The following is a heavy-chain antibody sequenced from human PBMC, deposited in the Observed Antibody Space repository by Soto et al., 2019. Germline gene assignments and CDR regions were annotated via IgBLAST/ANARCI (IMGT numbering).Heavy chain of an antibody. J-gene: IGHJ4*02. CDR2: IRSDGDTT. CDR1: GFTFSSYG. V-gene: IGHV3-23*01. CDR3: AKGKGEVATPDGANC. Sequence: EMQVLESGGGLVQPGGSLRLSCAASGFTFSSYGMNWGLQAPGKGLERVSGIRSDGDTTYNADSVKGLFTVSRDTSKNTVDLQMNSLRAEDTDVYYCAKGKGEVATPDGANCWGQGTLVTVSS. D-gene: IGHD2-15*01.